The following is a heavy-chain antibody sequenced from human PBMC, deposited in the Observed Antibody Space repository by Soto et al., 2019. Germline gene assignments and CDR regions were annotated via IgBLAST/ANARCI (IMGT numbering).Heavy chain of an antibody. CDR3: ARDTESSGCVIDY. Sequence: ASVKVSCKASGYTFTSYAMHWVRQAPGQRLEWMGWINAGNGNTKYSQKFQGRVTITRDTSASTAYMELSSLRAEDTAVYYCARDTESSGCVIDYWGKGTLVTVYS. CDR2: INAGNGNT. D-gene: IGHD6-19*01. V-gene: IGHV1-3*01. CDR1: GYTFTSYA. J-gene: IGHJ4*02.